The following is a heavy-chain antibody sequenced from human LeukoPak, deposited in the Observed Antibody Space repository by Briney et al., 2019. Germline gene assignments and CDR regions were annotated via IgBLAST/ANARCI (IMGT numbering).Heavy chain of an antibody. CDR2: INTNTGNP. V-gene: IGHV7-4-1*02. CDR3: ARWDSNRRFLEWLLGLDP. J-gene: IGHJ5*02. Sequence: ASVKVSCKASGYTFTSYAMNWVRQAPGQGLEWMGWINTNTGNPTYAQGFTGRFVFSLDTSVSTAYLQISSLKAEDTAVYYCARWDSNRRFLEWLLGLDPWGQGTLVTVSS. CDR1: GYTFTSYA. D-gene: IGHD3-3*01.